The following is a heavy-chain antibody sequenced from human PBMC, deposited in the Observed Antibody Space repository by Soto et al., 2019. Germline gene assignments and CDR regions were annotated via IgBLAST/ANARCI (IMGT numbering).Heavy chain of an antibody. CDR3: ASLSTMVRGSPEYYYYYGMDV. J-gene: IGHJ6*02. Sequence: GASVKVSCKASGGTFSSYAISWVRQAPGQGLEWMGGIIPIFGTANYAQKFQGRVTITADESTSTAYMELSSLRSEDAAVYYCASLSTMVRGSPEYYYYYGMDVWGQGTTVTVSS. CDR2: IIPIFGTA. CDR1: GGTFSSYA. V-gene: IGHV1-69*13. D-gene: IGHD3-10*01.